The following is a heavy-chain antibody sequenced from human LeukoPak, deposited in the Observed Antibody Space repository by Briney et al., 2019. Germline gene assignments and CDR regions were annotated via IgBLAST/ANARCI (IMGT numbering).Heavy chain of an antibody. D-gene: IGHD5-24*01. CDR2: ISAYSGGT. CDR3: ARGSMATIAFGY. Sequence: PAASVKVSCKASGYTFTSYGISWVRQAPGQGLEWMGWISAYSGGTDYAQKFQGRVTMTRDTSISTAYMELSRLRSDDTAVYYCARGSMATIAFGYWGQGTLVTVSS. V-gene: IGHV1-2*02. CDR1: GYTFTSYG. J-gene: IGHJ4*02.